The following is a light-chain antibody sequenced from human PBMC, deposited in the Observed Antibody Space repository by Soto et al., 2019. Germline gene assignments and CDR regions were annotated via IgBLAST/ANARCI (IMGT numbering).Light chain of an antibody. CDR3: QQYNNWPQT. J-gene: IGKJ1*01. CDR1: QSVGSN. Sequence: EVVMTQFPATLPVSPGGRVALSCRASQSVGSNLAWYQQKPGQAPRLLIYGASTRASGIPARFSGSGSGTEFTLTISSLQSEDFAVYYCQQYNNWPQTFGQGTKVDIK. CDR2: GAS. V-gene: IGKV3-15*01.